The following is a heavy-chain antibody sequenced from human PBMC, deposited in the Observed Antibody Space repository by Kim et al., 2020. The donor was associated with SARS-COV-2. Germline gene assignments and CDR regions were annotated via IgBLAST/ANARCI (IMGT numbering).Heavy chain of an antibody. CDR2: IDPSDSYT. Sequence: GESLKISCKGSGYSFTSYWISWVRQMPGKGLEWMGRIDPSDSYTNYSPSFQGHVTISADKSISTAYLQWSSLKASDTAMYYCARVLRDIVVVPAAGLDYWGQGTLVTVSS. CDR3: ARVLRDIVVVPAAGLDY. CDR1: GYSFTSYW. J-gene: IGHJ4*02. V-gene: IGHV5-10-1*01. D-gene: IGHD2-2*01.